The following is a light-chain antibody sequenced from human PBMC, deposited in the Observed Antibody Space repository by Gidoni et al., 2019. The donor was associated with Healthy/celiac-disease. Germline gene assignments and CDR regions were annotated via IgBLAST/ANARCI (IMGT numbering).Light chain of an antibody. J-gene: IGKJ2*04. V-gene: IGKV1-9*01. CDR1: QGISSY. Sequence: DIQLTQSPSFLSASVGDRVTITCRASQGISSYLAWYQQKPGKAPKLLIYAASTLQSGVPSRFSGSGFGTEFTCTISSVQPEDFVTYYCQQLNSYPCSFGQGTKLEIK. CDR2: AAS. CDR3: QQLNSYPCS.